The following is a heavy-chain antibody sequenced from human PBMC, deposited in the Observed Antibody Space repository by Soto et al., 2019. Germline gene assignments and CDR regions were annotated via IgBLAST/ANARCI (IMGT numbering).Heavy chain of an antibody. D-gene: IGHD2-21*02. V-gene: IGHV4-39*01. Sequence: QLQLQESGPGLVGPSETLSLTCTVSGGSINTYNLFWAWVRQPPGKGLEWIASIHYGGNAYYSPSLTTRVTISRDTSKSRVSLELTSVTAADTAVYFCARVNVTLDLWGQGTLVTVSS. CDR2: IHYGGNA. J-gene: IGHJ4*02. CDR1: GGSINTYNLF. CDR3: ARVNVTLDL.